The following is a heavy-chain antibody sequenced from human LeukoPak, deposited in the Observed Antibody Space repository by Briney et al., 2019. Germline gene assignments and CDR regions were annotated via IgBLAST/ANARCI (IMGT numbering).Heavy chain of an antibody. D-gene: IGHD6-6*01. CDR3: ARVGAARSSYYYYYMDV. CDR2: IYTSGST. J-gene: IGHJ6*03. CDR1: GGSISSGGYY. V-gene: IGHV4-61*02. Sequence: SETLTLTCTVSGGSISSGGYYWSWIRQPPGKGLEWIGRIYTSGSTNYNPSLKSRVTMSVDTSKNQFSLKLSSVTAADTAVYYCARVGAARSSYYYYYMDVWGKGTTVTVSS.